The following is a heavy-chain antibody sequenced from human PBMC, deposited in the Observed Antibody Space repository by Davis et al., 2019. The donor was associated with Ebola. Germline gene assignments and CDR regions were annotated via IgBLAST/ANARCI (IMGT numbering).Heavy chain of an antibody. CDR2: ISYDGSNK. Sequence: GESLKISCAASGFTFSSYAMHWVRQAPGKGLEWVAVISYDGSNKYYADSVKGRFTISRDNSKNTLYLQMNSLRAEDTAVYYCARHYSNSNWFDPWGQGTLVTVSS. J-gene: IGHJ5*02. CDR3: ARHYSNSNWFDP. D-gene: IGHD4-11*01. V-gene: IGHV3-30-3*01. CDR1: GFTFSSYA.